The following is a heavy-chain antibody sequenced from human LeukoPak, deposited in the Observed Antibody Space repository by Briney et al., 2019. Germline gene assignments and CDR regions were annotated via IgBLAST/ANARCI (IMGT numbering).Heavy chain of an antibody. CDR1: GFXFSSYA. CDR2: ISGSGGNT. V-gene: IGHV3-23*01. CDR3: AKAGYRGSSVNYFDY. D-gene: IGHD6-6*01. J-gene: IGHJ4*02. Sequence: PGGSLRLSCAASGFXFSSYAMSWVRQAPGMGLEWLSAISGSGGNTYYADSVKGRFTISRDNSQNTLSLQMNSLRAEDTAVYFCAKAGYRGSSVNYFDYWGQGILVTVSS.